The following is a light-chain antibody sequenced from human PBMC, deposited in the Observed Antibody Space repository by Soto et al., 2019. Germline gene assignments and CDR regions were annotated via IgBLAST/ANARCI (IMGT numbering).Light chain of an antibody. CDR2: GAS. J-gene: IGKJ5*01. Sequence: EIVLTQSADSLSLSPGERATLSYRASQSFSSSYLAWYQQKPGQAPRLLLYGASSRATGIPDRFSGSGSGTDFTLTISRLEPEDFAVYYCQQYGGSPITFGQGTRLEIK. CDR1: QSFSSSY. V-gene: IGKV3-20*01. CDR3: QQYGGSPIT.